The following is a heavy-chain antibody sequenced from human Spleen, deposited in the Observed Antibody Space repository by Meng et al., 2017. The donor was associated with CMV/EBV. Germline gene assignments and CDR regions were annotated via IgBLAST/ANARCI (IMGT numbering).Heavy chain of an antibody. Sequence: GGSLRLSCAASGFTFDDYGMSWVRQAPGKGLEWVSVIYSGGTSTYYADSVKGRFTISRDTSKNTLYLQMNSLRAEDTAVYYCAKDLGGGGYGMDVWGQGTTVTVSS. J-gene: IGHJ6*02. CDR3: AKDLGGGGYGMDV. CDR1: GFTFDDYG. CDR2: IYSGGTST. V-gene: IGHV3-23*03. D-gene: IGHD3-16*01.